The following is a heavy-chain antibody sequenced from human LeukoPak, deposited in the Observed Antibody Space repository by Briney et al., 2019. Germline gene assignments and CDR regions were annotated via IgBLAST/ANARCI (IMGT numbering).Heavy chain of an antibody. D-gene: IGHD3-10*01. CDR1: GLTFSSYG. CDR2: ISSSSSYI. V-gene: IGHV3-21*01. Sequence: GGSLRLSCATSGLTFSSYGMNWVRQAPGKGLEWVSSISSSSSYIYYADSVKDRFTISRDNAENSLYLQMNGLRAEDTAVYYCANENYYGSGSYPDYWGQGTLVTVSS. CDR3: ANENYYGSGSYPDY. J-gene: IGHJ4*02.